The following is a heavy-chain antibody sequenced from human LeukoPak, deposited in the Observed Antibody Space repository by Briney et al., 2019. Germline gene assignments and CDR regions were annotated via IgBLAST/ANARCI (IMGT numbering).Heavy chain of an antibody. CDR2: INYSGST. CDR1: GGSISNYY. J-gene: IGHJ4*02. Sequence: SETLSLTCTVSGGSISNYYWSWIRQPPGKGLEWIGYINYSGSTTYNPSLKSRVTISVDTSKNQFSLKLTSATAADTAVYYCARRAAANSIDYWGQGTVVTVSS. V-gene: IGHV4-59*08. D-gene: IGHD2-2*01. CDR3: ARRAAANSIDY.